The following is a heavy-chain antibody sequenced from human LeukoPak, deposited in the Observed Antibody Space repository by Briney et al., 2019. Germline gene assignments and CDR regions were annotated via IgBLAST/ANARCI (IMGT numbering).Heavy chain of an antibody. Sequence: SETLSLTCTVSGGSISSYYWSWIRQPPGKGLEWMGYIYYSGSTNYNPSLKSRVTISVDTSKNQFSLKLSSVTAADTAVYYCAREFSDSSGYYPLWGQGTLVTVSS. J-gene: IGHJ4*02. CDR1: GGSISSYY. D-gene: IGHD3-22*01. CDR2: IYYSGST. V-gene: IGHV4-59*01. CDR3: AREFSDSSGYYPL.